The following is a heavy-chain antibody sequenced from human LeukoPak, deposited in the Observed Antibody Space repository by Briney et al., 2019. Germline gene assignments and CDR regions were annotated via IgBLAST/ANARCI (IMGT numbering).Heavy chain of an antibody. CDR2: ISSSSSYI. V-gene: IGHV3-21*01. J-gene: IGHJ4*02. Sequence: AGGSLRLSCAGSGFTFSSYSMNWVRQAPGKGLEWVSSISSSSSYIYYADSVKGRFTISRDNAKNSLYLQMNSLRAEDTAVYYCARGGYSGSYSGYWGQGTLVTVSS. CDR3: ARGGYSGSYSGY. CDR1: GFTFSSYS. D-gene: IGHD1-26*01.